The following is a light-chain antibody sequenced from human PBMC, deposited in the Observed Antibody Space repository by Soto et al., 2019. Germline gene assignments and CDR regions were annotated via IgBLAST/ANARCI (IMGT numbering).Light chain of an antibody. CDR3: QQYNFYPFT. V-gene: IGKV1-16*01. CDR1: QDISIY. J-gene: IGKJ4*01. Sequence: DVQMPQSPSSLSASVGDRVTLTCRASQDISIYLVWFQQKPGKALKSLIYSASNLQSGVPSRFSGSGSGTDFTLTISSLQPEDFATYYCQQYNFYPFTFGGGTKVEIQ. CDR2: SAS.